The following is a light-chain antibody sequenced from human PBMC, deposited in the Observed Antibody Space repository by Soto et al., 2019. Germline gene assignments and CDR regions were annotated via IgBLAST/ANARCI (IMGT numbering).Light chain of an antibody. CDR1: YSNIGTNF. CDR2: DTD. V-gene: IGLV1-51*01. J-gene: IGLJ2*01. Sequence: QSVLTQPPSVSAAPGRKVTISCSGTYSNIGTNFVSWYHQLPGAAPKLLIYDTDKRPSGIPDRFSASKSGTSATLGIAGLQTGDEADYYCGAWDSRLSAVVFGGGTKVTVL. CDR3: GAWDSRLSAVV.